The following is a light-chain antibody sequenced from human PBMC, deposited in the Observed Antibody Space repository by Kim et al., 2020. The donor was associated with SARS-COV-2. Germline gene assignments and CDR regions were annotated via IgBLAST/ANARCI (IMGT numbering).Light chain of an antibody. CDR2: ANS. CDR3: QSYDSSLSGWV. CDR1: SSNIGAGYD. V-gene: IGLV1-40*01. Sequence: QSVLTQPPSMSEAPGQRVTISCTGSSSNIGAGYDVHWYQQLPGTAPKLLIFANSNRPSGVPDRFSGSKSGTSASLAITGLQAEDEADYYCQSYDSSLSGWVFGGGTQLTVL. J-gene: IGLJ3*02.